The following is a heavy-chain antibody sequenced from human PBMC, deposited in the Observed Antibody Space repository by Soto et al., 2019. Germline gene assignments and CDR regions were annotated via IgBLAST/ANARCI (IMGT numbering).Heavy chain of an antibody. V-gene: IGHV1-69*01. D-gene: IGHD5-18*01. CDR1: GDTFNSYV. CDR2: IITAFGTT. J-gene: IGHJ4*02. Sequence: QVQLVQSGPEVQKPGSSVKVSCKASGDTFNSYVITWVRQAPGQGLEWLGGIITAFGTTSYAQNFQDRLTITADEAATTDHRELSSLTSDDTAMYYCTRSYGYTFGGSLDNWGQGTLVTVSS. CDR3: TRSYGYTFGGSLDN.